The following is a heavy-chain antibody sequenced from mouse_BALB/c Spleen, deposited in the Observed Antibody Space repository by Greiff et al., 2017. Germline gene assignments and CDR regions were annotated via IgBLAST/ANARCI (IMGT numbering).Heavy chain of an antibody. J-gene: IGHJ4*01. CDR1: GFTFSSFG. CDR3: ARRDGPKPLYAMDY. V-gene: IGHV5-17*02. D-gene: IGHD2-3*01. Sequence: EVKLVESGGGLVQPGGSRKLSCAASGFTFSSFGMHWVRQAPEKGLEWVAYISSGSSTIYYADTVKGRFTISRDNPKNTLFLQMTSLRSEDTAMYYCARRDGPKPLYAMDYWGQGTSVTVSS. CDR2: ISSGSSTI.